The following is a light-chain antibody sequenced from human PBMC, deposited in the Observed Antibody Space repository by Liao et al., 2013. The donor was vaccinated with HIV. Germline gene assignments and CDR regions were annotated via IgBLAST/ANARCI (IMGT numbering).Light chain of an antibody. CDR3: QVWDTSEGHPRV. CDR1: DWVDKR. CDR2: DHS. Sequence: SYELTQPPSVSVSPGQTANITCSGGDWVDKRASWYQQRPGQSPVLIIYDHSKRPSGIPERFSASKSDNTATLTINRVEAGDEADYYCQVWDTSEGHPRVFGGGTKLTV. V-gene: IGLV3-1*01. J-gene: IGLJ3*02.